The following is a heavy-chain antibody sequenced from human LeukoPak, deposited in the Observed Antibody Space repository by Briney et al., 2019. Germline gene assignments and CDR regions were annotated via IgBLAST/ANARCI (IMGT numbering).Heavy chain of an antibody. Sequence: SETLSLTCTVSGGSISSYYWSWIRQPPGKGLEWIGYIYYSGSTNYNPSLKSRVTISVDTSKNQFSLKLSSVTAADTAVYYCARLLIPLEFDTWGQGTLVTVSS. CDR3: ARLLIPLEFDT. D-gene: IGHD2/OR15-2a*01. J-gene: IGHJ5*02. V-gene: IGHV4-59*08. CDR2: IYYSGST. CDR1: GGSISSYY.